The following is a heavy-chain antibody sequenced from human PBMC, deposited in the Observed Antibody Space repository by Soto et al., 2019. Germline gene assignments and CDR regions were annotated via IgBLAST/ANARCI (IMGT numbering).Heavy chain of an antibody. D-gene: IGHD3-10*01. V-gene: IGHV5-51*01. CDR2: IYPGDSDT. CDR1: GYSFANYW. CDR3: ARNRLRQYYYGMDV. Sequence: GESLKISCQGSGYSFANYWIAWVRQMPGKGLEWVGVIYPGDSDTRYSPSFRGQVTISADKSISHVYLQWSSLKASDTAMYYCARNRLRQYYYGMDVWGQGATVTVSS. J-gene: IGHJ6*02.